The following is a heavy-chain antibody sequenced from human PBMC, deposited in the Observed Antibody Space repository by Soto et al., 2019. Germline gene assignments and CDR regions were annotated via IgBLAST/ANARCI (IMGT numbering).Heavy chain of an antibody. D-gene: IGHD3-10*01. J-gene: IGHJ5*01. Sequence: SETLSLTWTVSAGSRSSYYWSWIRQPPGKGLEWIGYIYYSGSTNYNPSLKSRVTISVDTSKNQFSLKLSSVTAADTAVYYCARVSGSGIKRDLFAPRGQRTPVSVSA. CDR3: ARVSGSGIKRDLFAP. CDR1: AGSRSSYY. V-gene: IGHV4-59*01. CDR2: IYYSGST.